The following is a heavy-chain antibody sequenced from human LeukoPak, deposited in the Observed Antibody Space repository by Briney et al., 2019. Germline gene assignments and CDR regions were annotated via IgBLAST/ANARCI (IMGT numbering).Heavy chain of an antibody. CDR3: ARRKGNYYDSSGYIDY. V-gene: IGHV4-59*08. D-gene: IGHD3-22*01. J-gene: IGHJ4*02. CDR1: GGSISSYY. CDR2: IYYSGST. Sequence: SETLSLTCTVSGGSISSYYWSWIRQPPGKGLEWIGYIYYSGSTNYNPSLKSRVTISVDTSKNQLSLKLSSVTAADTAVYYCARRKGNYYDSSGYIDYWGQGTLVTVSS.